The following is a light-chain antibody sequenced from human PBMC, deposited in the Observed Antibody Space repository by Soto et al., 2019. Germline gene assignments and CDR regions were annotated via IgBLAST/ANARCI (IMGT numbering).Light chain of an antibody. J-gene: IGLJ2*01. CDR2: EVN. CDR3: TSYADTRNFGVV. CDR1: SSDVGGYNY. V-gene: IGLV2-8*01. Sequence: QSALTQPPSASGSPGQSVTISCTGTSSDVGGYNYVSWYQQHPGKAPKLMIYEVNKRPSGVPDRFSGSKSDNTASLTVSGLQAEDEAEYHCTSYADTRNFGVVFGGGTKLTVL.